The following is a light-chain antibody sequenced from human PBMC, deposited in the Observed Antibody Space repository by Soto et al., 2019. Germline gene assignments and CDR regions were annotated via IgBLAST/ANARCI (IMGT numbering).Light chain of an antibody. V-gene: IGLV2-8*01. CDR3: SSYAGSNNYVV. J-gene: IGLJ2*01. CDR2: EVT. Sequence: QSALTQPPSASGSPGQSVTISCTGTSSDIGTYNFVSWYQQHPGKAPKLIIYEVTKRPSGVPDRFSGSKSGITASLTVSGLQAEDEADYYCSSYAGSNNYVVFGGGTKLNVL. CDR1: SSDIGTYNF.